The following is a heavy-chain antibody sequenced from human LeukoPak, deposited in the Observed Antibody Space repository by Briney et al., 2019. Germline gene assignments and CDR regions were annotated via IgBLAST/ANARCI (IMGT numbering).Heavy chain of an antibody. J-gene: IGHJ6*03. CDR1: GFTFSSYA. Sequence: PGGSLRLPCAASGFTFSSYALHWVRQAPGKGLEWVAVISFDGREKSYADSVKGRFTISRDNSKNTLYVQMNSLRAEDTAVYYCATDNWNYVRSYYMDVWGEGTTVIVSS. CDR2: ISFDGREK. CDR3: ATDNWNYVRSYYMDV. D-gene: IGHD1-7*01. V-gene: IGHV3-30*01.